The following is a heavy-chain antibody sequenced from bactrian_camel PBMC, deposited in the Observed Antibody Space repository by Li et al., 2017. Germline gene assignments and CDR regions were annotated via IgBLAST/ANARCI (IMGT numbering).Heavy chain of an antibody. Sequence: HVQLVESGGDSVQAGGSLKLSCVVSGYRVGTAGMGWFRQAPGKERELVSTISRTGDIVYSDSVKGRFTISLDTAKNTPYLQMNSLKPEDTAVYYCAAEIPGGSLRYWGQGTQVTVS. V-gene: IGHV3S55*01. CDR3: AAEIPGGSLRY. J-gene: IGHJ4*01. D-gene: IGHD2*01. CDR2: ISRTGDI. CDR1: GYRVGTAG.